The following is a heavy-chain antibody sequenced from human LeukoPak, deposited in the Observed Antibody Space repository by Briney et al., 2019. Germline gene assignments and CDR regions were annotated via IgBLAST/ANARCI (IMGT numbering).Heavy chain of an antibody. J-gene: IGHJ4*02. D-gene: IGHD1-26*01. Sequence: GGSLRLSCAASRFNFIDYYMTWIRQAPGKGLEWVSSISSSGTTIDYADSVKGRFTISRDNRKKLLYLQMNSLRVEDTDVYYCARQTVGVTGVGITGVLDSWGQGALVTVSS. CDR2: ISSSGTTI. V-gene: IGHV3-11*01. CDR3: ARQTVGVTGVGITGVLDS. CDR1: RFNFIDYY.